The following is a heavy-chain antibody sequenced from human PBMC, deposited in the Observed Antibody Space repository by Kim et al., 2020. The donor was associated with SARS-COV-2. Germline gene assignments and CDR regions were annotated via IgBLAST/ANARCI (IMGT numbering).Heavy chain of an antibody. CDR3: ARGLVGSTSSY. V-gene: IGHV4-59*09. Sequence: TYNPSLKSRITISIDTSKNQFSLKLTSLTAADTAIYYCARGLVGSTSSYWGQGTLVTVSS. D-gene: IGHD2-2*01. J-gene: IGHJ4*02.